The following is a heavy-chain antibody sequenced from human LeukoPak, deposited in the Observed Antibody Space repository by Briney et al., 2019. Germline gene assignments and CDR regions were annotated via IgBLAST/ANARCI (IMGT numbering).Heavy chain of an antibody. J-gene: IGHJ4*02. V-gene: IGHV3-23*01. D-gene: IGHD5-12*01. CDR3: ASKFYGGYDFFDY. Sequence: GGSLRLSCAASGFTFSSYAMSWVRQAPGKGLEWVSAISGSGGSTYYADSVKGRFTISRDNSKNTLYLQMNSLRAEDTAVYYCASKFYGGYDFFDYWGQGTLVTVSS. CDR1: GFTFSSYA. CDR2: ISGSGGST.